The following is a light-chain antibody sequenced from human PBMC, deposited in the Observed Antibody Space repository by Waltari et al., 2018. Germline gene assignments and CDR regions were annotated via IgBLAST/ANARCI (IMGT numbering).Light chain of an antibody. J-gene: IGLJ2*01. Sequence: QSALAQPPSASGSPGQSITVSCTGTSSDIGGSTYVSWFQQHPGRGPRLIIYEVNQRPSGVPDRFSGSKSGNTAFLTVSGLQPEDEAHYHCSSFANNKRIFGGGTKLTVL. CDR3: SSFANNKRI. CDR1: SSDIGGSTY. V-gene: IGLV2-8*01. CDR2: EVN.